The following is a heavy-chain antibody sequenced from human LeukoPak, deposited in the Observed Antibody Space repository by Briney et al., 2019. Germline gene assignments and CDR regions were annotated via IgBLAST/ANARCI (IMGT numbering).Heavy chain of an antibody. CDR2: IRNKAYGATT. D-gene: IGHD2-15*01. V-gene: IGHV3-49*03. CDR3: TRAKAAAAFFDI. J-gene: IGHJ3*02. Sequence: GGPLRLSCTASGFTFGDYAMSWFRQGQGKGLEWVGFIRNKAYGATTDYAASVRGRFTISRDDSKSIAYLQMNSLKSEDTAVYYCTRAKAAAAFFDIWGQGTLVTVSS. CDR1: GFTFGDYA.